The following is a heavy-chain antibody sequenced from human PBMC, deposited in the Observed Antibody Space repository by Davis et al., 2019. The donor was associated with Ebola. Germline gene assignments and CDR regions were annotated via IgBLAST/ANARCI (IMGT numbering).Heavy chain of an antibody. Sequence: GESLKISCAASGFTVSSNYMSWVRQAPGKGLEWVSVIYSGGSTYYADSVKGRFTISRDNSKNTLYLQMNSLRAEDTAVYYCARDRAVTTILVYYYYGMDVWGQGTTVTVSS. V-gene: IGHV3-53*01. D-gene: IGHD4-11*01. CDR1: GFTVSSNY. J-gene: IGHJ6*02. CDR2: IYSGGST. CDR3: ARDRAVTTILVYYYYGMDV.